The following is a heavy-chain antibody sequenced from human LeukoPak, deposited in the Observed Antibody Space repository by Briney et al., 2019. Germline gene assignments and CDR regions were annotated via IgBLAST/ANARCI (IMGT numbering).Heavy chain of an antibody. J-gene: IGHJ4*02. CDR1: GGTFSSYT. CDR3: ASPRYYEGSFDY. D-gene: IGHD1-26*01. V-gene: IGHV1-69*02. Sequence: ASVKVSCKASGGTFSSYTISWVRQAPGQGLEWMGRIIPILGIANYAQKFHGRVTITADKSTSTAYMELSSLRSEDTAVYYCASPRYYEGSFDYWGQGTLVTVSS. CDR2: IIPILGIA.